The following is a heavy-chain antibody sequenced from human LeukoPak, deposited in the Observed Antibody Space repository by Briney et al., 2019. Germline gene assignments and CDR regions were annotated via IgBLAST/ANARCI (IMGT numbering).Heavy chain of an antibody. CDR1: GFTFSSYA. J-gene: IGHJ4*02. CDR2: ISGSDGST. D-gene: IGHD2/OR15-2a*01. CDR3: AKDSAKKYDDY. Sequence: QPGGSQRFSCAASGFTFSSYAMSWVRQAPGKGLEWVSGISGSDGSTNYADSVKGRSTISRENSKNTLYLQMNSLRAEDTAVYYCAKDSAKKYDDYWGQGTLVTVSS. V-gene: IGHV3-23*01.